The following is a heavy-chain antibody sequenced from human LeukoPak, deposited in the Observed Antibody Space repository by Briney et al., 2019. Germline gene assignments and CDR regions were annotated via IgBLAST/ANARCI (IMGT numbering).Heavy chain of an antibody. D-gene: IGHD7-27*01. Sequence: VASVKVSCKASGYTFTGYYMHWVRQAPGQGLEWMGWINPNSGGTNYAQKFQGRVTMTRDTSISTAYMELSRLRSDDTAVYYCARDPSGAEASYYFDYWGQGTPVTVSS. V-gene: IGHV1-2*02. J-gene: IGHJ4*02. CDR3: ARDPSGAEASYYFDY. CDR2: INPNSGGT. CDR1: GYTFTGYY.